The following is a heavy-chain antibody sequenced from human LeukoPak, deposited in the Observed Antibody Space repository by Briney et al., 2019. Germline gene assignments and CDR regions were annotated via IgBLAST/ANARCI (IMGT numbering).Heavy chain of an antibody. J-gene: IGHJ4*02. V-gene: IGHV4-31*03. CDR3: SRGLDSRKLGY. CDR1: GASFSSGDQY. Sequence: PSQTLSLTCTVSGASFSSGDQYWNWIRQSPGKGLEWIGSIHPSGRMYNNPSLESRITISIDTSKNQFSLNLNSVTAADTTVYFCSRGLDSRKLGYWGQGTLVTVSS. CDR2: IHPSGRM. D-gene: IGHD3-22*01.